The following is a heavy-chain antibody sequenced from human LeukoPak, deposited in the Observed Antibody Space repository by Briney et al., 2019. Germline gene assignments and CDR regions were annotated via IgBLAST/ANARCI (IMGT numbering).Heavy chain of an antibody. V-gene: IGHV4-30-4*01. CDR1: GGSISSGDYY. J-gene: IGHJ4*02. D-gene: IGHD5-18*01. Sequence: SETLSLTCTVPGGSISSGDYYWSWIRQPPGKGLEWIGYIYYSGSTYYNPSLKSRVTISVDTSKNQFSLKLSSVTAADTAVYYCARSDTAMVTAFDYWGQGTLVTVSS. CDR2: IYYSGST. CDR3: ARSDTAMVTAFDY.